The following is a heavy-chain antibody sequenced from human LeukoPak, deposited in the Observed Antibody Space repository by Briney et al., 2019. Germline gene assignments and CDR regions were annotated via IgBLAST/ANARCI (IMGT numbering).Heavy chain of an antibody. CDR1: GGTFSSYA. J-gene: IGHJ4*02. D-gene: IGHD3-22*01. CDR3: ARGQPTYYYDSSGYYSFVY. Sequence: SVKVSCKASGGTFSSYAISWVRQAPGQGLEWMGGIIPIFGTANYAQKFQGRVTITADESTSTAYMELSSLRSEDTAVYYCARGQPTYYYDSSGYYSFVYWGQGTLVTVSS. V-gene: IGHV1-69*13. CDR2: IIPIFGTA.